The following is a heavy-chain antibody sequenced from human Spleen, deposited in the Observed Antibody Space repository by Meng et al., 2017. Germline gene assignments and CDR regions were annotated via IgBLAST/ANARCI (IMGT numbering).Heavy chain of an antibody. D-gene: IGHD3-22*01. Sequence: GGSLRLSCTASGFTFGDYAMSWFRQAPGKGLEWVGFIRNKAYGGAADYAASVKGRFTISRDDSKSIAYLQMTSLKTEDTAVYYCTRGLSPPYYYDSAGDDFWGQGTLVTVSS. J-gene: IGHJ4*02. V-gene: IGHV3-49*03. CDR2: IRNKAYGGAA. CDR3: TRGLSPPYYYDSAGDDF. CDR1: GFTFGDYA.